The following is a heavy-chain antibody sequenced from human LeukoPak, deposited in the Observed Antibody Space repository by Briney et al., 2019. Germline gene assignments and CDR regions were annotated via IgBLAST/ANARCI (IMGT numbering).Heavy chain of an antibody. CDR2: ISISSSTI. V-gene: IGHV3-48*04. Sequence: GGSLRLSCAASGFTFSSYSMSWVRQAPGKGLEWVSYISISSSTIYYADSVKGRFTISRDNAKNTLYLQMNSLRAEDTAVYYCARDGVEFYNWFDPWGQGTLVTVSS. J-gene: IGHJ5*02. CDR1: GFTFSSYS. CDR3: ARDGVEFYNWFDP. D-gene: IGHD2-21*01.